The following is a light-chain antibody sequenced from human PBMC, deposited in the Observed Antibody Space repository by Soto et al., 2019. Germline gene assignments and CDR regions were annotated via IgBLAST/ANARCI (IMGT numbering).Light chain of an antibody. CDR2: GAS. CDR3: QQYANSHGT. V-gene: IGKV3-20*01. J-gene: IGKJ1*01. Sequence: LTQSPDTLSLSPGERATLSCRASQPVSCNYLAWCPQRPGQAPRLLIYGASTRAAGIPDRFSGSGSGTDFTLTITRLEPEDSAVYYCQQYANSHGTFGQGTKVDIK. CDR1: QPVSCNY.